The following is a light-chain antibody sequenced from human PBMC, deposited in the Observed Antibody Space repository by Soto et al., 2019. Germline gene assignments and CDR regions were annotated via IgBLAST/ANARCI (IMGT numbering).Light chain of an antibody. CDR2: TTF. CDR3: QQYSSSSEWT. J-gene: IGKJ1*01. CDR1: QSISNY. Sequence: DIQMTQSPSSLSASVGDRFTITCRPSQSISNYLNWYQQKSGKAPKLLIYTTFSLQSGVPSRFSGSGSGTEFTLTISSLQPDDFATYYCQQYSSSSEWTFGQGTKVDI. V-gene: IGKV1-39*01.